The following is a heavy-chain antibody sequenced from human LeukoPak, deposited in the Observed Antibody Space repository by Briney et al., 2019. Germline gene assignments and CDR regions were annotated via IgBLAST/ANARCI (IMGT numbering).Heavy chain of an antibody. D-gene: IGHD3-22*01. CDR2: IYSGGST. V-gene: IGHV3-53*01. CDR3: AREGTYYYDSSGYMPHFDY. CDR1: GFTVSSNY. Sequence: GGSLRLSCAASGFTVSSNYMSWVRQAPGKGLEWVSVIYSGGSTYYADSVKGRFTISRDNSKNTLYLQMNSLRAEDTAVYYCAREGTYYYDSSGYMPHFDYWGQGTLVTVSS. J-gene: IGHJ4*02.